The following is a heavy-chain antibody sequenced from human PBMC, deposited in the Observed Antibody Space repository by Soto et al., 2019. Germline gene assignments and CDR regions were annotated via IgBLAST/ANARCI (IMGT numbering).Heavy chain of an antibody. Sequence: PGGSLRLSCAASGFTFSSYSMNWVRQAPGKGLEWVSSISSSSSYIYYADSVKGRFTISRDNAKNSLYLQMNSLRAEDTAVYYCAGDGNNYYDSSGFYYNWFDPWGQGTLVTVSS. J-gene: IGHJ5*02. CDR1: GFTFSSYS. D-gene: IGHD3-22*01. CDR2: ISSSSSYI. V-gene: IGHV3-21*01. CDR3: AGDGNNYYDSSGFYYNWFDP.